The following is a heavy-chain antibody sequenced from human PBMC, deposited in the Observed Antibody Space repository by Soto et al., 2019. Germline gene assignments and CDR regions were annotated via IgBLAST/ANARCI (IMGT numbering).Heavy chain of an antibody. CDR2: IYHSGST. V-gene: IGHV4-30-2*01. CDR3: GTACSTFLKYFAS. Sequence: SETLSLTCTLSGDSITTGGYSWGWIRQPPGKGLEWIGFIYHSGSTYYNPSLRSRVTVSADRSKNQFSLRLTSVTAADTAMYYCGTACSTFLKYFASWCHGILVTVPA. J-gene: IGHJ4*01. D-gene: IGHD3-10*02. CDR1: GDSITTGGYS.